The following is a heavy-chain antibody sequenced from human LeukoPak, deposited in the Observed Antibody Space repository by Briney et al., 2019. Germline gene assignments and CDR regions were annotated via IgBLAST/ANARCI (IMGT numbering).Heavy chain of an antibody. CDR3: AIRAGAYSHPYDY. CDR1: GFTFSSYG. V-gene: IGHV3-30*02. Sequence: PGGSLRLSCAASGFTFSSYGMHWVRQAPGKGLEWVAFIRYDGSNKYYADSVKGRFTISRDNSKNTLYLQMNSLRAEDTAVYYCAIRAGAYSHPYDYWGQGTLVTVSS. J-gene: IGHJ4*02. D-gene: IGHD4/OR15-4a*01. CDR2: IRYDGSNK.